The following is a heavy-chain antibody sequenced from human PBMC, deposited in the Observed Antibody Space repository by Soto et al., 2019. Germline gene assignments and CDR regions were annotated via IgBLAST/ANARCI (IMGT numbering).Heavy chain of an antibody. CDR2: ISAYNGNT. Sequence: GASVKVSCKASGVTFSSYAISWVQQAPGQGLEWMGWISAYNGNTNYAQKLQGRVTMTTDTSTSTAYMELRSLRSDDTAVYYCARGLKAHYYGMDVWGQGTTVTVSS. CDR3: ARGLKAHYYGMDV. V-gene: IGHV1-18*01. D-gene: IGHD3-22*01. CDR1: GVTFSSYA. J-gene: IGHJ6*02.